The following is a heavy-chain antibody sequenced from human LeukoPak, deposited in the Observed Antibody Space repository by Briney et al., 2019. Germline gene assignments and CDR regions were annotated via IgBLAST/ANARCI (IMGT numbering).Heavy chain of an antibody. CDR1: GFTFSSYT. D-gene: IGHD3-3*01. J-gene: IGHJ4*02. CDR3: AKEHDFWSGYYTSLDY. V-gene: IGHV3-23*01. Sequence: GGSLRLSCAVSGFTFSSYTMTWVRQAPGKGLEWVSAISTSGGSPYYADSVKGRFTISRDNSRNTLYLQMNSLRDEDTAVYYCAKEHDFWSGYYTSLDYWGQGTLVTVSS. CDR2: ISTSGGSP.